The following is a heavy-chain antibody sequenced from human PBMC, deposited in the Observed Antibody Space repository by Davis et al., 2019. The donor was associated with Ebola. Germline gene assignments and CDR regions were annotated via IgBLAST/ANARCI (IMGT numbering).Heavy chain of an antibody. J-gene: IGHJ6*02. Sequence: GESLKISCAASGFTFSNAWMSWVRQAPGKGLEWVGRIKSKTDGGTTDHAAPVKGRFTISRDDSKNTLYLQMNSLKTEDTAVYYGTTEYIRGHSYYYYGMDVWGQGTTVTVSS. D-gene: IGHD1-1*01. CDR1: GFTFSNAW. V-gene: IGHV3-15*01. CDR2: IKSKTDGGTT. CDR3: TTEYIRGHSYYYYGMDV.